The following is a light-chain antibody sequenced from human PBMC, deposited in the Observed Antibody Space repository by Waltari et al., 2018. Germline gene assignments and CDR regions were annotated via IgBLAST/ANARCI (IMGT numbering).Light chain of an antibody. CDR1: SSDIGGYST. J-gene: IGLJ1*01. V-gene: IGLV2-14*01. CDR3: SSYKGSSTLYV. Sequence: QSALTQPASVSGSPGQSITISCTGTSSDIGGYSTVSWYQQHPGKAPKLMIYDVTNRPSGVSNRFSGSNSGSTASLTISGLQAEDEADYYCSSYKGSSTLYVFGTGTKVTVL. CDR2: DVT.